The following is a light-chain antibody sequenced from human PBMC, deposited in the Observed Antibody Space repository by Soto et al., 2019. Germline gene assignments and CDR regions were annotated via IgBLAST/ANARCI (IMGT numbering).Light chain of an antibody. CDR1: QSFRNNY. CDR3: QQYGGSSRT. V-gene: IGKV3-20*01. CDR2: ETY. Sequence: VLTQSPDTLSLSPGERVTLSCRASQSFRNNYLAWYQQKPGQAPRLLIYETYRRATGIPDRFSGSGSGIDFTLTISRLEPEDFAVYLCQQYGGSSRTFGLGTKVDIK. J-gene: IGKJ1*01.